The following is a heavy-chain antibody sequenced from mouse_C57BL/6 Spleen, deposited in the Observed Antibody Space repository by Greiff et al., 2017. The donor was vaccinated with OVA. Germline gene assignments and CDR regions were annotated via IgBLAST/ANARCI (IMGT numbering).Heavy chain of an antibody. CDR2: INPNNGGT. CDR3: ARSDDY. CDR1: GYTFTDYY. J-gene: IGHJ4*01. V-gene: IGHV1-26*01. Sequence: VQLQQSGPELVKPGASVKISCKASGYTFTDYYMNWVKQSHGKSLEWIGDINPNNGGTSYNQKFKGKATLTVDKSSSTAYMELRSLTSEDSAVYYCARSDDYWGQGTSVTVSS.